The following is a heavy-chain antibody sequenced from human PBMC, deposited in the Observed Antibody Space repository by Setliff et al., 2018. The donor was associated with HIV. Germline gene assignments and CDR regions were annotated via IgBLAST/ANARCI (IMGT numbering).Heavy chain of an antibody. Sequence: SVKVSCKSSGDTFTGYTITWVRQAPGQGLEWMGGIIPSLGTANYAQRFKGRVTFTADASTSTVYMELSSLRSEDTAMYYCARDAGYNGSAWNYWGQGTLVTVSS. V-gene: IGHV1-69*13. J-gene: IGHJ4*02. CDR3: ARDAGYNGSAWNY. CDR1: GDTFTGYT. D-gene: IGHD5-12*01. CDR2: IIPSLGTA.